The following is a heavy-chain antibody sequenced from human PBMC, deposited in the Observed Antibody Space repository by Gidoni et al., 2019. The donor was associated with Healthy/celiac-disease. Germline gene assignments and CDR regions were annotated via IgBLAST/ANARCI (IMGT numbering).Heavy chain of an antibody. CDR2: MNPNSGNT. V-gene: IGHV1-8*01. Sequence: QVQLVQSGAEVKKPGASVKVSCKASGYTFTSYDINWVRQATGQGLEWMGWMNPNSGNTGYAQKFQGRVTMTRNTSISTAYMELSSLRSEDTAVYYCARGSYCSGGSCADGGFDPWGQGTLVTVSS. J-gene: IGHJ5*02. CDR3: ARGSYCSGGSCADGGFDP. CDR1: GYTFTSYD. D-gene: IGHD2-15*01.